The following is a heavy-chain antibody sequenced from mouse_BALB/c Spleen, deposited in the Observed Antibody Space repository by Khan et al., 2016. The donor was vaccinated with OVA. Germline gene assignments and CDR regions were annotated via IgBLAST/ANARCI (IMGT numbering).Heavy chain of an antibody. J-gene: IGHJ2*01. CDR2: IWSGGIT. D-gene: IGHD1-1*02. CDR3: AKNRHGYFDY. Sequence: QVQLKQSGPGLVQPSQSLSITCTVSGFSLTNYGVHWVRQSPGKGLEWLGVIWSGGITAYNATFISRLSISKDISKSQVFSKMNSLQANDTAIYCCAKNRHGYFDYWGQGTTLTVSS. V-gene: IGHV2-2*02. CDR1: GFSLTNYG.